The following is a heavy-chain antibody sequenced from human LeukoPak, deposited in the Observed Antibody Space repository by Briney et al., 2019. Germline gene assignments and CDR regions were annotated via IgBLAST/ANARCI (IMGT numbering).Heavy chain of an antibody. J-gene: IGHJ4*02. CDR2: ISYDGSNK. CDR3: AKAGSSSWLGFFDY. V-gene: IGHV3-30*18. CDR1: GFTFSSYG. Sequence: PGGSLRLSCAASGFTFSSYGMHWVRQAPGKGLEWVAVISYDGSNKYYADSVKGRFTISRDNSKNTLYLQMNSLRAEDTAVYYCAKAGSSSWLGFFDYWGQGTLVTVSS. D-gene: IGHD6-13*01.